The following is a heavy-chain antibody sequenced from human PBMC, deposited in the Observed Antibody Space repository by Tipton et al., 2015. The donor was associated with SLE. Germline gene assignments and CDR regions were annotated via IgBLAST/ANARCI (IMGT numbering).Heavy chain of an antibody. Sequence: TLSLTCTVSGGSISSYYWSWIRQPPGKGLEWIGYIYYSGNTNYNPSLKSRVTISVDTSKNQFSLKLSSVTAADTAVYYCARCRAAAGGYFDYWGQGTLVTVSS. J-gene: IGHJ4*02. D-gene: IGHD6-13*01. CDR2: IYYSGNT. CDR1: GGSISSYY. CDR3: ARCRAAAGGYFDY. V-gene: IGHV4-59*01.